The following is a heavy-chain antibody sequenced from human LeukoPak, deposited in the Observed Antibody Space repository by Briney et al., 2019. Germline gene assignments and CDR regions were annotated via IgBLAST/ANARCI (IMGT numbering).Heavy chain of an antibody. D-gene: IGHD4-23*01. Sequence: ASVKVSCKASGYTFTGYYMHWVRQAPGQGLEWMGWFNPNSGGTNYAQKFQGRVTMTRDTSINTAYMELSRLRSDDTAVYYCGKRAYGGNSGPTDYWGQGTLVTVSS. CDR2: FNPNSGGT. V-gene: IGHV1-2*02. J-gene: IGHJ4*02. CDR1: GYTFTGYY. CDR3: GKRAYGGNSGPTDY.